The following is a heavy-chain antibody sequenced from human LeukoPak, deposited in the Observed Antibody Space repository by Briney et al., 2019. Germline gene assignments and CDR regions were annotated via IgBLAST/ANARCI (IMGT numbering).Heavy chain of an antibody. CDR3: ARDDDFWSGPYGVLDY. J-gene: IGHJ4*02. D-gene: IGHD3-3*01. CDR2: IRYDGSNK. V-gene: IGHV3-30*02. Sequence: GGSLRLSCAASGFTFSSYGMHWVRQAPGKGLEGVAFIRYDGSNKYYADSVKGRFTISRDNSKNTLYLQMNSLRAEDTAVYYCARDDDFWSGPYGVLDYWGQGTLVTVPS. CDR1: GFTFSSYG.